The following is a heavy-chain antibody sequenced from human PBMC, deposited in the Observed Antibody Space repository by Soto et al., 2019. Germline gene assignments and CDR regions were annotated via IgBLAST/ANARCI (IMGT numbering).Heavy chain of an antibody. J-gene: IGHJ4*02. CDR2: IYYSGST. CDR3: AGTDYYGSGSYRAFGNY. D-gene: IGHD3-10*01. CDR1: GGSISSYY. V-gene: IGHV4-59*08. Sequence: SETLSLTCTVSGGSISSYYWSWIRQPPGTGLEWIGYIYYSGSTNYNPSLKSRVTISVDTSKNQFSLKLSSVTAADTAVYYCAGTDYYGSGSYRAFGNYWGQGTLVTVSS.